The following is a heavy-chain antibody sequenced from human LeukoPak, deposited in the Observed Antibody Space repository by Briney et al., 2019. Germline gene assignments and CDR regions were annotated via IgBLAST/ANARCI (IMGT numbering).Heavy chain of an antibody. CDR1: GGSISSSNW. J-gene: IGHJ4*02. D-gene: IGHD4-23*01. CDR3: ARWGHRLYDYGGNSGDY. V-gene: IGHV4-4*02. CDR2: IYHSGST. Sequence: SGTLSLTCAVSGGSISSSNWWSWVRQPPGKGLEWIGEIYHSGSTNYNPSLKSRVTISVDKSKNQFSLKLSSVTAADTAVYYCARWGHRLYDYGGNSGDYWGQGTLVTVSS.